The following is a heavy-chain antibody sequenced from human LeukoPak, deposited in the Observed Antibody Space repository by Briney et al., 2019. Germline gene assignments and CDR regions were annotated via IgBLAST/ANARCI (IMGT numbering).Heavy chain of an antibody. CDR2: INPNSGGT. J-gene: IGHJ4*02. CDR1: GYTFTGYY. V-gene: IGHV1-2*06. Sequence: ASVKVSCKACGYTFTGYYMHWVRQAPGQGLEWMGRINPNSGGTNYAQKFQGRVTMTRDTSISTAYMELSRLRSDDTAVYYCARPRYDSSGYRRYYFDYWGQGTLVTVSS. D-gene: IGHD3-22*01. CDR3: ARPRYDSSGYRRYYFDY.